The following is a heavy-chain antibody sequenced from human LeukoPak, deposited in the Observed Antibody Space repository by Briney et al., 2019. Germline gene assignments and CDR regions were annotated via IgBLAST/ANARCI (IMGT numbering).Heavy chain of an antibody. J-gene: IGHJ4*02. Sequence: GSLRLPCADSGFTYTTYGMTWVRQAPGKGLEWVAVISGMGGRTYYADSVKGRFTISRDNSDNTLYLQMNSLRVEDTAVYYCAKTVADHDYWGQGTLVTASS. D-gene: IGHD6-19*01. CDR3: AKTVADHDY. CDR1: GFTYTTYG. CDR2: ISGMGGRT. V-gene: IGHV3-23*01.